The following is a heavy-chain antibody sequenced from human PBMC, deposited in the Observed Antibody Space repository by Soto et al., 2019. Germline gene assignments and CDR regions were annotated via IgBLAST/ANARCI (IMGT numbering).Heavy chain of an antibody. V-gene: IGHV3-23*01. Sequence: GGSLRLSCAASGFTFSSYAMSWVRQAPGKGLEWVSAISGSGGSTYYADSVKGRFTISRDNSKNTLYLQMNSLRAEDTAVYYGAKDRMRIAVAGVDYWGQGTLVTISS. J-gene: IGHJ4*02. CDR3: AKDRMRIAVAGVDY. CDR1: GFTFSSYA. D-gene: IGHD6-19*01. CDR2: ISGSGGST.